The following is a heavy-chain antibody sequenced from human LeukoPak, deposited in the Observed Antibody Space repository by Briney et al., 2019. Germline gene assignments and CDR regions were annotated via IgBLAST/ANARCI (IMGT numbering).Heavy chain of an antibody. Sequence: SETLSLTCTVSGGSISSSSYYWGWIRQPPGKGLEWIGRIYTSGSTNYNPSLKSRVTISVDTSKNQFSLKLSSVTAADTAVYYCARAGIAAVLWFDPWGQGTLVTVSS. CDR3: ARAGIAAVLWFDP. D-gene: IGHD6-13*01. J-gene: IGHJ5*02. CDR2: IYTSGST. CDR1: GGSISSSSYY. V-gene: IGHV4-39*07.